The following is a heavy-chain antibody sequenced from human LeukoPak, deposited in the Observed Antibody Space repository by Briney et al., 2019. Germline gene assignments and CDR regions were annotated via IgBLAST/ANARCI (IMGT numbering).Heavy chain of an antibody. V-gene: IGHV1-18*01. Sequence: GASVNVSCKASGYIFTNYGISWVRQAPGQGLEWMGWISAYNGNTKYAQKFQGRVTVTTDIPTTTAYMELRSLRSDDTAIYYCVRDKCSGITCYSLDPWGQGTLVTVSS. CDR1: GYIFTNYG. CDR3: VRDKCSGITCYSLDP. CDR2: ISAYNGNT. J-gene: IGHJ5*02. D-gene: IGHD2-15*01.